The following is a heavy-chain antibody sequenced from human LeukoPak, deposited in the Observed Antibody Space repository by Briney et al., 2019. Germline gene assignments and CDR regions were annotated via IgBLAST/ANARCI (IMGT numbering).Heavy chain of an antibody. CDR1: GGSFNSYY. CDR3: ARMTAGGFDI. D-gene: IGHD2-8*02. CDR2: NNHSGST. V-gene: IGHV4-34*01. J-gene: IGHJ3*02. Sequence: PSETLSLTCAVYGGSFNSYYCSWIRQPPGKGLEWIGENNHSGSTNHNPSLKSRVTTSVDTSKNQFSLKLSSVTAADTAVYYCARMTAGGFDIWGRGTMVTVSS.